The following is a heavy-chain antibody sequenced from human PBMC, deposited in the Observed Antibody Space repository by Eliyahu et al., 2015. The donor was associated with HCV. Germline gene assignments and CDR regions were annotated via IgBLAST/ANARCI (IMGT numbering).Heavy chain of an antibody. J-gene: IGHJ5*02. V-gene: IGHV3-21*01. CDR1: GFTFSSXX. Sequence: EVQLVESGGGLVKPGGSLRLSCAASGFTFSSXXXNWVRQAPGKGLEWVSSISSSSSYIYYADSVKGRFTISRDNAKNSLYLQMNSLRAEDTAVYYCARGLLWFGELGVGNWFDPWGQGTLVTVSS. CDR2: ISSSSSYI. D-gene: IGHD3-10*01. CDR3: ARGLLWFGELGVGNWFDP.